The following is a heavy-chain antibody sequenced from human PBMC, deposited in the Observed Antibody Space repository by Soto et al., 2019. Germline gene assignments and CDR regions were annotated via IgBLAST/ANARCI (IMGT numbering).Heavy chain of an antibody. CDR3: ARGRIQLTYYYYGLDV. J-gene: IGHJ6*01. Sequence: SETLSLTCAVYGGSFSGYYWSWIRQPPGKGLEWIGEINHSGSTNYNPSLKSRVTISVDTSKNQFSLKLSSVTAADTAVYYCARGRIQLTYYYYGLDVWGQGTTVTVSS. CDR2: INHSGST. V-gene: IGHV4-34*01. D-gene: IGHD5-18*01. CDR1: GGSFSGYY.